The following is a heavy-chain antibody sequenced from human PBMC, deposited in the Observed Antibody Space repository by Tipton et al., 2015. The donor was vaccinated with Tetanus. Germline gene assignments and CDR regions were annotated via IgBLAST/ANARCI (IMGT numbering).Heavy chain of an antibody. J-gene: IGHJ4*02. CDR3: ARANYDSSKKGPFDS. D-gene: IGHD3-3*01. CDR1: GGSFSAYY. CDR2: INHSGST. V-gene: IGHV4-34*01. Sequence: TLSLTCAVYGGSFSAYYWSWIRQSPGKGLEWIGEINHSGSTTYSPSFKSRVTISVDTPKNQFSLKLTSLTVADTAVYYCARANYDSSKKGPFDSWGQGILVIVSA.